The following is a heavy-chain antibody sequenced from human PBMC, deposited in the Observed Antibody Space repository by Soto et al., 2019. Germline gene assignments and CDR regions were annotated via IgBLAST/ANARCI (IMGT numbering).Heavy chain of an antibody. CDR3: ATTGDYGGNSQFWGY. J-gene: IGHJ4*02. CDR2: INHSGST. Sequence: PSETLSLTCAVYGGSFSGYYWSWIRQPPGKGLEWIGEINHSGSTNYNPSLKSRVTISVDTSKNQFSLKLSSVTAADTSVYYCATTGDYGGNSQFWGYWGQGTLVTVSS. V-gene: IGHV4-34*01. CDR1: GGSFSGYY. D-gene: IGHD4-17*01.